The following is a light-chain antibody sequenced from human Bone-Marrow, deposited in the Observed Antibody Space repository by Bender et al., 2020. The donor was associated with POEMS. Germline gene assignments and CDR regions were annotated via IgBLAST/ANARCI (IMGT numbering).Light chain of an antibody. CDR1: SRDIGGYDY. J-gene: IGLJ1*01. CDR3: NSYTTSSTHV. V-gene: IGLV2-14*01. Sequence: QSVLTQPASVSAYPGQSITISCTGTSRDIGGYDYVSWYQQYPGKVPKLIIYDVTNRPSGISYRFSGSKSGNTASLTISGLQPEDEADYYCNSYTTSSTHVFGSGTKVTVL. CDR2: DVT.